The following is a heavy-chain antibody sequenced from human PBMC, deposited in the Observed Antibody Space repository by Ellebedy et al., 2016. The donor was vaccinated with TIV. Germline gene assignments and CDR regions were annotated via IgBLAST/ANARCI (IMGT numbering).Heavy chain of an antibody. CDR3: ARRPQLDY. V-gene: IGHV3-30-3*01. CDR1: GFIFNTYA. J-gene: IGHJ4*02. Sequence: GESLKISXATSGFIFNTYAIHWVRRAPGKGLEWLATSSHDGSNAYYADSVKGRFTISRDNAKNSLYLQMNSLRAEDTAVYYCARRPQLDYWGQGTLVTVSS. CDR2: SSHDGSNA.